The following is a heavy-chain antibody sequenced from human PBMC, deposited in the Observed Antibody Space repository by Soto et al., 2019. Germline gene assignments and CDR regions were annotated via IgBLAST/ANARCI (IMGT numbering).Heavy chain of an antibody. CDR2: ISGYNGNT. CDR3: ARSGGSSSPLDY. J-gene: IGHJ4*02. V-gene: IGHV1-18*01. CDR1: GYTFTTYA. D-gene: IGHD6-6*01. Sequence: VASVKVSCKASGYTFTTYAITWVRQAPGQGLEWMGWISGYNGNTDYAQKFQGKITMTTDTSTNTVYMELKSLISDDTAVYYCARSGGSSSPLDYWGQGTLVTVSS.